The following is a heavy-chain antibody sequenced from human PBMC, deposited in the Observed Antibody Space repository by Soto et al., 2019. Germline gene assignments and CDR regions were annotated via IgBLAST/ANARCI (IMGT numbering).Heavy chain of an antibody. D-gene: IGHD2-2*02. CDR2: IYYSGST. CDR3: ARGYCSSTSCYMPGDYGMDV. CDR1: GGSISSGDYY. V-gene: IGHV4-30-4*01. Sequence: LSLPCTVSGGSISSGDYYWSWIRQPPGKGLEWIGYIYYSGSTYYNPSLKSRVTISVDTSKNQFSLKLSSVTAADTAVYYCARGYCSSTSCYMPGDYGMDVWGQGTTVTVSS. J-gene: IGHJ6*02.